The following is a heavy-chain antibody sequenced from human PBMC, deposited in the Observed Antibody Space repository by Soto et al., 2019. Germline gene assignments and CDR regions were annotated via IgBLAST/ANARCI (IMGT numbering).Heavy chain of an antibody. CDR2: ISAYNGNT. V-gene: IGHV1-18*01. Sequence: ASVKVSYKASGYTFTSYGISWVRQAPGQGLEWMGWISAYNGNTNYAQKLQGRVTMTTDTSTSTAYMELRSLRSDDTAVYYCASGWFGEFVYYFDYWGQGTLVTVSS. J-gene: IGHJ4*02. CDR3: ASGWFGEFVYYFDY. CDR1: GYTFTSYG. D-gene: IGHD3-10*01.